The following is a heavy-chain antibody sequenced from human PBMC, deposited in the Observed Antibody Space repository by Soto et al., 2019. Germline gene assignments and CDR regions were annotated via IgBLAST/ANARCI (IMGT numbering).Heavy chain of an antibody. CDR2: IKEDGSEQ. D-gene: IGHD2-15*01. J-gene: IGHJ4*02. V-gene: IGHV3-7*01. Sequence: GGSLRLSCAASGFTFRGYWLSWVRQAPGKGLEWVANIKEDGSEQYYVDSVRGRFTISRDNAKNSLYLQMNNLRAEDTAVYYCAGIKPGGIDYFDYWGQGTLVTVSS. CDR3: AGIKPGGIDYFDY. CDR1: GFTFRGYW.